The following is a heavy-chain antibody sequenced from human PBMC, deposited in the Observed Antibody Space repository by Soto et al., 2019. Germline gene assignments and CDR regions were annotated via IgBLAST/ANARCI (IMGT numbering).Heavy chain of an antibody. CDR2: IYYSGST. D-gene: IGHD4-17*01. J-gene: IGHJ4*02. V-gene: IGHV4-39*01. Sequence: PSETLSLTCTVSGGSISSSSYYWGWIRQPPGKGLEWIGSIYYSGSTYYNPSLKSRVTISVDTSKNQFSLKLSSVTAADTAVYYCARHLFLGLRPRGYFDYWGQGTLVTVSS. CDR3: ARHLFLGLRPRGYFDY. CDR1: GGSISSSSYY.